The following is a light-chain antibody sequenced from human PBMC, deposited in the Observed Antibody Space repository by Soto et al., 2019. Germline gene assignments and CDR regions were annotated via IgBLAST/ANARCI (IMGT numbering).Light chain of an antibody. J-gene: IGKJ5*01. CDR2: AAS. CDR1: QGISSY. Sequence: DLQMTQSPSSLSASVGDRGTITCRASQGISSYLAWYQQKPGKAPKLLIYAASTLQSGVPSRFRGSGSGTDFTFTISRLQPEDIATYYCQQYENLPTFGQGTRLEIK. V-gene: IGKV1-9*01. CDR3: QQYENLPT.